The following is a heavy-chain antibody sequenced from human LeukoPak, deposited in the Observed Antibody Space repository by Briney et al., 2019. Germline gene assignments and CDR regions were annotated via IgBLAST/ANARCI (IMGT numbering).Heavy chain of an antibody. V-gene: IGHV3-53*01. Sequence: GGSLRLSCAASGCTVSSNYISWVRQAAGRGLEGVSVIFSDGSSYYTDSVKGRFSISIDISKNTLYLQVNSLRAEDTAMYYCARKTPSGGWNFDYWGQGTLVTVSS. CDR2: IFSDGSS. D-gene: IGHD6-19*01. CDR1: GCTVSSNY. CDR3: ARKTPSGGWNFDY. J-gene: IGHJ4*02.